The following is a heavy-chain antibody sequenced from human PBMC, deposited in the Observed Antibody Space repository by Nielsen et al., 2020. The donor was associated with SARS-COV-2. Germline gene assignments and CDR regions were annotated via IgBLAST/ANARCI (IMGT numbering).Heavy chain of an antibody. CDR3: ARQHSSSWYEFDY. V-gene: IGHV4-39*01. CDR2: IDYSGST. J-gene: IGHJ4*02. Sequence: SETLSLTCTVSGGSISSSSYYWGWIRQPPGKGLEWIGSIDYSGSTYYNPSLKSRVTISVDTSKNQFSLKLSSVTAADTAVYYCARQHSSSWYEFDYWGQGTLVTVSS. CDR1: GGSISSSSYY. D-gene: IGHD6-13*01.